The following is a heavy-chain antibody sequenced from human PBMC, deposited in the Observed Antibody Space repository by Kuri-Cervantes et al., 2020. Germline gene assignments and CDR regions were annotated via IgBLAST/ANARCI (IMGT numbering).Heavy chain of an antibody. CDR1: GFTVSSNY. CDR3: ARVGNYYYGMDV. J-gene: IGHJ6*02. V-gene: IGHV3-53*01. D-gene: IGHD3-10*01. CDR2: IYSGGST. Sequence: GESLKISCAASGFTVSSNYMSWVRQAPGKGLEWVSVIYSGGSTYYADSVKGRFTISRDNSKNTLYLQMNSLRAEDTAVYYCARVGNYYYGMDVWGQGTTVTVSS.